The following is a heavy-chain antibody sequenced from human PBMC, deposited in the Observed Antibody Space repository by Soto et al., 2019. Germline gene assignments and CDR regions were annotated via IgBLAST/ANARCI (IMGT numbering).Heavy chain of an antibody. CDR3: ARDVLSRGNFITGKLFDY. CDR1: GYSFTGYS. Sequence: SVKVSCKTSGYSFTGYSVHWVRQAPGHGPEWMGWINPKSGGTKYAQKFQGRVTMTRDTSISTVFMELSRVTSDDTAVYYCARDVLSRGNFITGKLFDYWGQGSLVTVSS. J-gene: IGHJ4*02. CDR2: INPKSGGT. V-gene: IGHV1-2*02. D-gene: IGHD1-20*01.